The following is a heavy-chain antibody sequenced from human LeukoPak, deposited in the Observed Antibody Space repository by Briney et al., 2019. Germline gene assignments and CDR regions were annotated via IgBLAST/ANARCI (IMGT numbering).Heavy chain of an antibody. D-gene: IGHD6-13*01. CDR1: GFTFSSYV. CDR3: AKGYSSTWRTYFDY. V-gene: IGHV3-23*01. J-gene: IGHJ4*02. CDR2: ISGSGGST. Sequence: GGSLRLSCAASGFTFSSYVMSWVRQAPGKGLEWVSAISGSGGSTYYADSVKGRFTISRDNSKNTLYLQMNSLRAEDTAVYYCAKGYSSTWRTYFDYWGQGTLVTVSS.